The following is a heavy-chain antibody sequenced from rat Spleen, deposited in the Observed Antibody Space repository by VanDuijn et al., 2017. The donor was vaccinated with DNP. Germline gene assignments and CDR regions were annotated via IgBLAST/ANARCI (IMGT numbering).Heavy chain of an antibody. V-gene: IGHV5-25*01. CDR2: ISTGGGNT. Sequence: EVQLVESGGGLVEPGRSLKLSCAASGFTFSNYVMDWVRQAPKKGLEWVASISTGGGNTYYPDSVKGRFTISRDNAKSTLYLQMNSLRSEDTATYYCARTVYYYGTYIPFDYWGRGVMVTVSS. D-gene: IGHD1-2*01. CDR3: ARTVYYYGTYIPFDY. J-gene: IGHJ2*01. CDR1: GFTFSNYV.